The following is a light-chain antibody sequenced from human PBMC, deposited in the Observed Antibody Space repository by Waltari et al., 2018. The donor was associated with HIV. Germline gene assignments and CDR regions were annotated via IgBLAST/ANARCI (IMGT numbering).Light chain of an antibody. Sequence: EIVMTQSPATLSVSPGERATLSCRASQSVSNKLAWYQQKPGQAPRLLIYGASTRATGIPARFSGSGSGTEFTLSISSLQSEDFVVYFCQQYYNYPPPTFGQGTRLEIK. V-gene: IGKV3-15*01. CDR2: GAS. CDR3: QQYYNYPPPT. J-gene: IGKJ5*01. CDR1: QSVSNK.